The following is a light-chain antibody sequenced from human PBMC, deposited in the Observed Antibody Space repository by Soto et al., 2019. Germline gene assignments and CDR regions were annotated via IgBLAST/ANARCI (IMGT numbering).Light chain of an antibody. CDR1: QSVSSNF. CDR2: GAS. Sequence: EIVLTQSPGTLSLSPGERATLSCRASQSVSSNFLAWYQQKPGQAPRLLIYGASNRATGIPDRFSGSRSGYDFTLTISGLEPEDFAVYSCQQYDTSPRTFGQGTKVEIK. V-gene: IGKV3-20*01. J-gene: IGKJ1*01. CDR3: QQYDTSPRT.